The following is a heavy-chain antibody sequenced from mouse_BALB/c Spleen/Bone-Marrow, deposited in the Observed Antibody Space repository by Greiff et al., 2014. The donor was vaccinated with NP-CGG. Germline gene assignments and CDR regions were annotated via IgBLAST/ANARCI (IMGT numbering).Heavy chain of an antibody. J-gene: IGHJ4*01. Sequence: DVKLQESGAELVRPGALVKLSCKASGFNIKDYYMHWVKQRPEQGLEWIGWIDPENGNTIYDPKFQGKASITADTSPNTAYLQLSSLPSEDTAVYYCARGLRHAMDYWGQGTSVTVSS. V-gene: IGHV14-1*02. CDR3: ARGLRHAMDY. CDR1: GFNIKDYY. CDR2: IDPENGNT. D-gene: IGHD2-4*01.